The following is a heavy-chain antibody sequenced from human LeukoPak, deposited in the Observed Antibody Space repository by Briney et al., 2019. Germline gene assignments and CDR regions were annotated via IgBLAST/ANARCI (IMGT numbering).Heavy chain of an antibody. CDR3: ARGLSVRAKPDLGFDY. J-gene: IGHJ4*02. V-gene: IGHV3-20*04. D-gene: IGHD1-26*01. CDR2: INWNGGST. CDR1: GFILSRYT. Sequence: GRSLSLSCVPSGFILSRYTMNCVRHAPGKGLEWVSGINWNGGSTGYADSVKGRFTISRNNAKNSLYLQMMSLRAEGTAVYYCARGLSVRAKPDLGFDYWGQGTLVTVSS.